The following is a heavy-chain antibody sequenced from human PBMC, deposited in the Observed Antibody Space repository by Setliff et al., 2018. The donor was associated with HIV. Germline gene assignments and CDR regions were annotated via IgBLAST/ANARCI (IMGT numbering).Heavy chain of an antibody. J-gene: IGHJ4*02. Sequence: SETLSLTCPVSGDSTSSYYWSWIRQPPGKGLEWIGYIYTTGSTNYNPSLKSRVTISLDTSKMQFSLRLTSVTAADTAVYYCATLDPSGGNFLAYWGQGTLVTVSS. D-gene: IGHD2-21*02. CDR1: GDSTSSYY. V-gene: IGHV4-4*09. CDR2: IYTTGST. CDR3: ATLDPSGGNFLAY.